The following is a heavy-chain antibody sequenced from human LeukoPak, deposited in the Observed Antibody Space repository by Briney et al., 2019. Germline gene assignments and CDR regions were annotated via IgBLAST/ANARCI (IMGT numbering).Heavy chain of an antibody. D-gene: IGHD2-15*01. Sequence: PGRSLRLSCAASGFTFSTCEMNWVRQAPGKGLEWVSYISSSGGSIYYADSVKGRFTISRDNAKNSLYLQMNSLRAEDTAIYYCAREGCSGGSCYIDYWGQGTLVTVSS. J-gene: IGHJ4*02. CDR1: GFTFSTCE. CDR2: ISSSGGSI. CDR3: AREGCSGGSCYIDY. V-gene: IGHV3-48*03.